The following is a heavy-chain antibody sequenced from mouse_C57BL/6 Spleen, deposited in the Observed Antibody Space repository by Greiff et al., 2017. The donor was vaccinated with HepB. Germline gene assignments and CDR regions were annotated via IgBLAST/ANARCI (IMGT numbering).Heavy chain of an antibody. CDR3: ASSLNWDGGFAY. D-gene: IGHD4-1*02. Sequence: QVQLQQSGPGLVAPSQSLSITCTVSGFSLTSYGVDWVRQSPGKGLEWLGVIWGVGSTNYNSALKSRLSISKDNSKSQVFLKMNSLQTDDTAMYYCASSLNWDGGFAYWGQGTLVTVSA. V-gene: IGHV2-6*01. CDR1: GFSLTSYG. J-gene: IGHJ3*01. CDR2: IWGVGST.